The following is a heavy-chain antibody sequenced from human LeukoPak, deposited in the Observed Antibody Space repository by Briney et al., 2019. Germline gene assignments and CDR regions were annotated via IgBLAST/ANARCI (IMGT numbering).Heavy chain of an antibody. CDR1: GFTFSSYA. CDR2: ISGSGGST. CDR3: ARDYDSTGYNFDY. Sequence: GGSLRLSCAASGFTFSSYAMSWVRQAPGKGLEWVSAISGSGGSTYYADSVKGRFTISRDNSKNSLYLQMNSLRAEDTAVYYCARDYDSTGYNFDYWGQGTLVTVS. D-gene: IGHD3-22*01. J-gene: IGHJ4*02. V-gene: IGHV3-23*01.